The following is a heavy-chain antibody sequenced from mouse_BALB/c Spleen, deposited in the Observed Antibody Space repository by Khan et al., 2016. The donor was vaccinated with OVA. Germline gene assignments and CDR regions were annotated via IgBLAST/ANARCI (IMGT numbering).Heavy chain of an antibody. CDR1: GYSITSCYV. J-gene: IGHJ2*01. D-gene: IGHD1-2*01. CDR2: ISYSGCT. Sequence: EVKLLESGPGLVKPSQSLSLSCTVSGYSITSCYVSYLIRQPPGNQLELVGFISYSGCTNYNPTLKSRISITRDTSKNQLFLQLNSVTTEDTATYYGARTARIKYWGQGTTLTVSS. CDR3: ARTARIKY. V-gene: IGHV3-2*02.